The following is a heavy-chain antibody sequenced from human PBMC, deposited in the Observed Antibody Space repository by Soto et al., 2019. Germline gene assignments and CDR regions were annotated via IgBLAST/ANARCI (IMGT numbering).Heavy chain of an antibody. Sequence: SETLSLTCTFSCGSIISGGYYWSWIRQHPGKGLEWIGYIYYSGSTYYNPSLKSRVTISVDTSKNQFSLKLSSVTAADTAVYYCARDGEAGDGFDYWGQGTLVTVSS. CDR2: IYYSGST. J-gene: IGHJ4*02. CDR1: CGSIISGGYY. D-gene: IGHD7-27*01. CDR3: ARDGEAGDGFDY. V-gene: IGHV4-31*03.